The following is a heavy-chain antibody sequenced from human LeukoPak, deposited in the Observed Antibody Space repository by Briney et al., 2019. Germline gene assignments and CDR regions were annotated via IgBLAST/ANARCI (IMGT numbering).Heavy chain of an antibody. D-gene: IGHD6-6*01. CDR3: ARAGGGLVSSHDY. J-gene: IGHJ4*02. CDR2: INPNSGGT. CDR1: GYTFTTYG. Sequence: RASVKVSCKASGYTFTTYGISWVRQAPGQGLEWMGWINPNSGGTNYAQKFQGRVTMTRDTSISTAYMELSRLRSDDTAVYYCARAGGGLVSSHDYWGQGTLVTVSS. V-gene: IGHV1-2*02.